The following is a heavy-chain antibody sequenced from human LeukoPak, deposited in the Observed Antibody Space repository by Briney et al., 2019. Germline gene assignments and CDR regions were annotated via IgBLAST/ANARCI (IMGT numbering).Heavy chain of an antibody. Sequence: SETLSRTCAVYGGSFSGYYWSWIRQPPGKGLEWIGEINHSGSTNYNPSLKSRVTISVDTSKNQFSLKLNSVTAADTAVYYCARSHDYSNYYYYGMDVWGQGTTVTVS. CDR2: INHSGST. J-gene: IGHJ6*02. D-gene: IGHD4-11*01. CDR3: ARSHDYSNYYYYGMDV. V-gene: IGHV4-34*01. CDR1: GGSFSGYY.